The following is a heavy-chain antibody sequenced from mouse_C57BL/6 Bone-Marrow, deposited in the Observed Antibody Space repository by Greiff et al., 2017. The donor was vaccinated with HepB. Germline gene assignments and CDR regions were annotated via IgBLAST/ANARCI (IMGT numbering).Heavy chain of an antibody. CDR3: ARGNYYGSSHFDY. CDR2: INPYNGDT. Sequence: EVQLQQSGPELVKPGDSVKISCKASGYSFTGYFMNWVMQSHGKSLEWIGRINPYNGDTFYNQKFKGKATLTVDKSSSTAHMELRSLTSEDSAVYYCARGNYYGSSHFDYWGQGTTLTVSS. J-gene: IGHJ2*01. D-gene: IGHD1-1*01. V-gene: IGHV1-20*01. CDR1: GYSFTGYF.